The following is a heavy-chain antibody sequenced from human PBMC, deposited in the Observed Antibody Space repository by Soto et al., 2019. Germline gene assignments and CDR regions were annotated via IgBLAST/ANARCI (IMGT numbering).Heavy chain of an antibody. Sequence: GGSLRLSCAASSFTVSSNYMSWVRQAPGKGLEWVSGINWNGGSTGYAGSVKGRFTISRDNAKDSLYLQMNSLRAEDTALYYCARLYSSAWYGPGRYWGQGTLVTVSS. CDR2: INWNGGST. CDR3: ARLYSSAWYGPGRY. CDR1: SFTVSSNY. D-gene: IGHD6-19*01. V-gene: IGHV3-20*04. J-gene: IGHJ4*02.